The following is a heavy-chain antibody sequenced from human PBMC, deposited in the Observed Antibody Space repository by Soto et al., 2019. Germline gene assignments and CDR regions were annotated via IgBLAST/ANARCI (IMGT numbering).Heavy chain of an antibody. CDR1: GGSISSYY. Sequence: SETLSLTCTVSGGSISSYYWSWIRQPPGKGLEWIGYIYYSGSTNYNPSLKSRVTISVDTSKNQFSPKLSSVTAADTAVYYCARSRYCSGGSCHDAFDIWGQGTMVTVSS. CDR3: ARSRYCSGGSCHDAFDI. J-gene: IGHJ3*02. V-gene: IGHV4-59*01. CDR2: IYYSGST. D-gene: IGHD2-15*01.